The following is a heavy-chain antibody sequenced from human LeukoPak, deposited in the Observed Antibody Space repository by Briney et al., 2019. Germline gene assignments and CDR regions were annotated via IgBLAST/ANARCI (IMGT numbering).Heavy chain of an antibody. J-gene: IGHJ5*02. CDR2: ISWNSGSI. CDR1: GFTFDGYA. D-gene: IGHD2-2*01. V-gene: IGHV3-9*01. Sequence: SLRLSCAASGFTFDGYAMHWVRQAPGKGLEWVSGISWNSGSIGYADSVKGRFTISRDNAKNSLYLQMNSLRAEDTALYYCAKGRDKYQLLSKNWFDPWGQGTLVTVSS. CDR3: AKGRDKYQLLSKNWFDP.